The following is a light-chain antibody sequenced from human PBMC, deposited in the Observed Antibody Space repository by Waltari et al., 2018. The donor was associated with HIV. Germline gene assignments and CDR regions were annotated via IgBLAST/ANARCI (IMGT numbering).Light chain of an antibody. CDR2: KAS. V-gene: IGKV1-5*03. CDR3: QQYHDYST. CDR1: QSITTS. J-gene: IGKJ1*01. Sequence: DIQLTQVPSTLSASVGDRVTIPCRASQSITTSLAWYQQKPGKAPKFLIYKASSLNSGVPSRFSGRGSGTDFTLTINSLQSDDFATYYCQQYHDYSTFGQGTKVEI.